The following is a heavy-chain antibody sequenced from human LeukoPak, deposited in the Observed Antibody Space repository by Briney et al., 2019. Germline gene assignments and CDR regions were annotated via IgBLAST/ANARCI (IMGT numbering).Heavy chain of an antibody. Sequence: GGSLRLSCAASGFTFSSYSMNWVRQAPGKGLEWVSSISSSSSYIYYADSVKGRFTISRDNAKNSPYLQMNSLRAEDTAVYYCARGDYGDYVTHYYYYGMDVWGKGTTVTVSS. CDR1: GFTFSSYS. J-gene: IGHJ6*04. V-gene: IGHV3-21*01. CDR2: ISSSSSYI. D-gene: IGHD4-17*01. CDR3: ARGDYGDYVTHYYYYGMDV.